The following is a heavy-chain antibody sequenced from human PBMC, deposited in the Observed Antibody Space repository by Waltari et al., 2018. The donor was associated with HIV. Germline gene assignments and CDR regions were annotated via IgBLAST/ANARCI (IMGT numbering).Heavy chain of an antibody. CDR3: ARDALKQWPPRSFDP. J-gene: IGHJ5*02. V-gene: IGHV1-3*01. CDR2: INAGNGNT. Sequence: QVQLVQSGAEVKKPGASVKVSCKASGYTFTSYAMHWVRQAPGQRLEWMGWINAGNGNTKYSQKFQGRVTITRDTSASTAYMELSSLRSEDTAVYYCARDALKQWPPRSFDPWGQGTLVTVSS. D-gene: IGHD6-19*01. CDR1: GYTFTSYA.